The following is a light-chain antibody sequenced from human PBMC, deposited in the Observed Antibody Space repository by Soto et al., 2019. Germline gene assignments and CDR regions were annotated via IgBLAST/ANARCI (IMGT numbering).Light chain of an antibody. CDR1: QSVSSN. J-gene: IGKJ2*01. CDR2: GAS. CDR3: QQYNNWPYS. Sequence: EIVMTQSPATLSVSPGERATLSCRASQSVSSNLAWYQQKPGQAPRLLIYGASTRATGIPARFSGSGSGTEFTLTISSLKSEDFAVYYCQQYNNWPYSCGQGTKLEIK. V-gene: IGKV3-15*01.